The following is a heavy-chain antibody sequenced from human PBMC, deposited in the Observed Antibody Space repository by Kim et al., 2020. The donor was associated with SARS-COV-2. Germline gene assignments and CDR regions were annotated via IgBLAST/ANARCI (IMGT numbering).Heavy chain of an antibody. V-gene: IGHV4-34*01. CDR3: ARVTRVVPAAIIYYYDYM. CDR1: GGSFSGYY. J-gene: IGHJ6*03. CDR2: INHSGST. D-gene: IGHD2-2*02. Sequence: SETLSLTCAVYGGSFSGYYWSWIRQPPGKGLEWIGEINHSGSTNYNPSLKSRVTISVDTSKNQFSLKLSSVTAADTAVYYCARVTRVVPAAIIYYYDYM.